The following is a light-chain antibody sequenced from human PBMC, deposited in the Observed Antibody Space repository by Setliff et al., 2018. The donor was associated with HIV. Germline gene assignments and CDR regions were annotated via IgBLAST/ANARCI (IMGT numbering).Light chain of an antibody. J-gene: IGLJ3*02. CDR1: SSDVGGYNF. CDR3: SSYTSSNTLV. Sequence: SALAQPASVSGSPGQSITISCTGTSSDVGGYNFVSWYQHHPGKAPNLVIFEVNYRPSGVSNRFSGSKSGNTASLTISGLQAEDEADYYCSSYTSSNTLVFGGGTKVTVL. CDR2: EVN. V-gene: IGLV2-14*01.